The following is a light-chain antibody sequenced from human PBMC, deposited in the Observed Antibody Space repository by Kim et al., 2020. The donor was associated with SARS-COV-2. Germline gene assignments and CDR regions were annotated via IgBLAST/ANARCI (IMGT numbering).Light chain of an antibody. CDR3: QQYNSSPLT. CDR2: KAS. CDR1: QSISSW. V-gene: IGKV1-5*03. J-gene: IGKJ1*01. Sequence: DIQMTQSPSTLSASVGDRVTITCRASQSISSWLAWYQQKPGKAPKLLIYKASSLESGVPSRFSGSGSGTEFTLTISSLQPDYFATYYCQQYNSSPLTFGRGTKVDIK.